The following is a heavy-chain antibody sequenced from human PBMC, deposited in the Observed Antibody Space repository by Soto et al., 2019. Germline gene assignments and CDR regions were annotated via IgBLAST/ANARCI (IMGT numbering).Heavy chain of an antibody. CDR1: GYTFTSYA. V-gene: IGHV1-3*01. D-gene: IGHD3-9*01. CDR3: AKVSRASRILTPDFDH. Sequence: ASVKVSCKASGYTFTSYAMHWVRQAPGQRLEWMGWINAGNGNTKYSQKFQGRLTITRDTSASTAYMEMNSLRTEDTAVYYCAKVSRASRILTPDFDHWGQGTLVTVSS. CDR2: INAGNGNT. J-gene: IGHJ4*02.